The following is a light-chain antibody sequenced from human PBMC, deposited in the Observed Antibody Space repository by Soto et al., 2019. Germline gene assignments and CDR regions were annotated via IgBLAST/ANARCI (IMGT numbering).Light chain of an antibody. CDR1: QIVSSSY. Sequence: EMVLTPSPGTLSLSPGERATLSCRASQIVSSSYLAWYQHKPGQAPRLLIYGASSRATGLPDRFSGSGSGKDFPLTISRLEPEEFEVYSCHNYRSSPPTFGKGTKLEI. V-gene: IGKV3-20*01. CDR2: GAS. J-gene: IGKJ2*01. CDR3: HNYRSSPPT.